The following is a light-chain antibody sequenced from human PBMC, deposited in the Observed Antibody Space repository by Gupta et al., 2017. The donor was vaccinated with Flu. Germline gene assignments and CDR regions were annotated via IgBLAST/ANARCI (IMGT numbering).Light chain of an antibody. J-gene: IGLJ3*02. CDR3: AAWDDSLSGRV. V-gene: IGLV1-47*01. Sequence: QSVLTQPPSASGTPGQRVTSSCSGSSSNIGSNYVYWYQQLPGTAPKLLIYRNNQRPLGVPDRFSGSKSGTSASLAISGLRSEDEADYYCAAWDDSLSGRVFGGGTKLTVL. CDR2: RNN. CDR1: SSNIGSNY.